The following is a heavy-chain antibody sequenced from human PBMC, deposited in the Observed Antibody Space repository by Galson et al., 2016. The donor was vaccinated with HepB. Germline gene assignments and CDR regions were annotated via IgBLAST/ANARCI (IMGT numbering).Heavy chain of an antibody. J-gene: IGHJ4*02. D-gene: IGHD4/OR15-4a*01. Sequence: LRLSCAASGFFFSGRAMSWVRQAPGKGLEWVSGINNGAATTGYAASVKGRFTISRDNSKNTLYLQMNSLRAEDTAVYYCARDDYSGGRGSPDYWGQGTLVTVSS. CDR3: ARDDYSGGRGSPDY. CDR1: GFFFSGRA. CDR2: INNGAATT. V-gene: IGHV3-23*01.